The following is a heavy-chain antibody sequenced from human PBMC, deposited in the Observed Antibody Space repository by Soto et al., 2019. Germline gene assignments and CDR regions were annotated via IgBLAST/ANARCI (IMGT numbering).Heavy chain of an antibody. CDR1: GGSISSGDYY. CDR2: IYYSGST. V-gene: IGHV4-30-4*01. D-gene: IGHD3-3*01. Sequence: SETLSLTCTVSGGSISSGDYYWSWIRQPPGKGLEWIGYIYYSGSTYYNPSLKSRVTISVDTSKNQFSLKLSSVTAADTAVYYCARGSDDFWSGNWFDPWGQGTLVTV. J-gene: IGHJ5*02. CDR3: ARGSDDFWSGNWFDP.